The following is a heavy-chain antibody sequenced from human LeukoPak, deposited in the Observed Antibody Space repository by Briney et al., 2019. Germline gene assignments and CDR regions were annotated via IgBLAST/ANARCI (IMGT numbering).Heavy chain of an antibody. CDR3: ARHPKSSYYDFWSGYYNPYYYYYMDV. CDR1: GGSISSYY. V-gene: IGHV4-4*07. CDR2: IYTSGST. Sequence: SETLSLTCTVSGGSISSYYWSWIRQPAGKGLEWIGRIYTSGSTNYNPSLKSRVTISVDTSKNQFSLKLSSVTAADTAVYYCARHPKSSYYDFWSGYYNPYYYYYMDVWGKGTTVTVSS. D-gene: IGHD3-3*01. J-gene: IGHJ6*03.